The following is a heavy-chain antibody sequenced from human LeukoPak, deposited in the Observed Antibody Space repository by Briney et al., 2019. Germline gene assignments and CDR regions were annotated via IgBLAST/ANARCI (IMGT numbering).Heavy chain of an antibody. CDR1: GYSISSGYY. D-gene: IGHD3-3*01. Sequence: SETLSLTCTVSGYSISSGYYCGWIRQPPGKGLEWIGSIYHSGSTYYNPSLKSRVTISVDTSKNQFSLKLSSVTAADTAVYYCATDFPWYYDFWSGYQNWFDPWGQGTLVTVSS. V-gene: IGHV4-38-2*02. J-gene: IGHJ5*02. CDR2: IYHSGST. CDR3: ATDFPWYYDFWSGYQNWFDP.